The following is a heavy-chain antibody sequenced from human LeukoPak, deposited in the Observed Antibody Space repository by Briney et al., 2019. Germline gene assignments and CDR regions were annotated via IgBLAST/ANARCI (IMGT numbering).Heavy chain of an antibody. D-gene: IGHD3-3*01. CDR3: ARDKGPYDVWRGYFPDAFDI. Sequence: PGGSLSLSCAASGFTLSSYSMNWVRQPPGRGLEWVSSISCSSSYIYYTYSAQGRFTLSRDNAKNSLYLQMNSLRAEDTAVYYCARDKGPYDVWRGYFPDAFDIWGQGTMVTVSP. CDR2: ISCSSSYI. CDR1: GFTLSSYS. V-gene: IGHV3-21*01. J-gene: IGHJ3*02.